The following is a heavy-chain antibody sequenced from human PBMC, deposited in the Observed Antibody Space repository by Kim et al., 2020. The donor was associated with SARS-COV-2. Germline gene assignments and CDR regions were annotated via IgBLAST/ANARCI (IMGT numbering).Heavy chain of an antibody. CDR2: IIPIFGTA. J-gene: IGHJ3*02. V-gene: IGHV1-69*13. CDR3: ARENSSSWSGDAFDI. CDR1: GGTFSSYD. Sequence: SVKVSSKASGGTFSSYDISWVRQAPGQGLEWMGGIIPIFGTANYAQKFQGRVTISADESTSTAYMELSSLRSEDTAVYYCARENSSSWSGDAFDIWGQGTMVTVSS. D-gene: IGHD6-13*01.